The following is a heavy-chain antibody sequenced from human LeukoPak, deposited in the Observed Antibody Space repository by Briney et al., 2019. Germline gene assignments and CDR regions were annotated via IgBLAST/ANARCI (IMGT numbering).Heavy chain of an antibody. Sequence: PGGSLRLSCAASGFTFSSYSMNWLRQAPGKGLEWVSSISSSSSYIYYADSVKGRFTISRDNAKNSLYLQMNSLRAEDTAVYYCARAYSERYGLGYYYMDVWGKGTTVTVSS. CDR1: GFTFSSYS. V-gene: IGHV3-21*01. CDR2: ISSSSSYI. CDR3: ARAYSERYGLGYYYMDV. D-gene: IGHD1-26*01. J-gene: IGHJ6*03.